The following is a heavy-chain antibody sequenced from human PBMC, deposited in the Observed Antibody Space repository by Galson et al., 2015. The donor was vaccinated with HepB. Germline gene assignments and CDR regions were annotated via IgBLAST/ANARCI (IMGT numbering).Heavy chain of an antibody. CDR1: GYVFPSFW. Sequence: QSGAEVKKPGESLRISCKGSGYVFPSFWISWVRQMPGKGLEWMGTIDPTDSSTQYSPSFQGHVTISVDKSISTAYLQWNSLKASDAAMYYCSRHRKLRGYSGSWPQYFQHWGQGTLLTVSS. J-gene: IGHJ1*01. CDR3: SRHRKLRGYSGSWPQYFQH. CDR2: IDPTDSST. D-gene: IGHD6-13*01. V-gene: IGHV5-10-1*01.